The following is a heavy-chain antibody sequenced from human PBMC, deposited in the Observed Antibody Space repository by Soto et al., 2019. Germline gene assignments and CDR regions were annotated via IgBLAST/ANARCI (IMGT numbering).Heavy chain of an antibody. D-gene: IGHD1-26*01. CDR2: IYWNDGK. CDR1: GFSISTSEVG. Sequence: QITLKESGPTLVNPTQTLTLTCTFSGFSISTSEVGVGWIRQPPGKALEWLAIIYWNDGKRSSPSLKSRLTITKDTSKNRVGLTMTNMDPVDTATYFRAHGLGPDSDYWGQETLVTVSS. V-gene: IGHV2-5*01. J-gene: IGHJ4*02. CDR3: AHGLGPDSDY.